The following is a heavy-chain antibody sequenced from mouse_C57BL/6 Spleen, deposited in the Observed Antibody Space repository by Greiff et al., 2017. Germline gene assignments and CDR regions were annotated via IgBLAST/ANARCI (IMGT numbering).Heavy chain of an antibody. CDR2: IYPGSGST. CDR3: ARSQRYWYFDV. Sequence: QVQLQQPGAALVKPGASVKMSCKASGYTFTSSWITWVKQRPGQGLEWIGDIYPGSGSTNYNEKFKSKATLTVDTSSSTAYMQLSSLTSSDSAFYYCARSQRYWYFDVWRTGTTVTVSS. V-gene: IGHV1-55*01. J-gene: IGHJ1*03. CDR1: GYTFTSSW.